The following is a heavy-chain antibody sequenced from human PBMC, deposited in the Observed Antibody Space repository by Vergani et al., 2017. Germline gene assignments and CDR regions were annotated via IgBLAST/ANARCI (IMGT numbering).Heavy chain of an antibody. Sequence: QVHLQESGPGVVKPSDTLSLTCTVSGGSMSDFYWTWIRQPAGRGLEWIGRISPNGNGNYNESLRSRLTMSIDTSRSQFSLSLSSVTAADTAVYYCARGNCGVNCPKYNWLAPWGRGILVTVSS. J-gene: IGHJ5*02. V-gene: IGHV4-4*07. CDR2: ISPNGNG. CDR1: GGSMSDFY. CDR3: ARGNCGVNCPKYNWLAP. D-gene: IGHD2-21*01.